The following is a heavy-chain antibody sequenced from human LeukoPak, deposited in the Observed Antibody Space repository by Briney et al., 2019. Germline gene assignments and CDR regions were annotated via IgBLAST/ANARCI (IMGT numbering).Heavy chain of an antibody. V-gene: IGHV4-4*07. CDR3: ARGTAVAAYDAFDI. CDR2: IYTSGST. J-gene: IGHJ3*02. Sequence: SETLSLTCTVSGGSISSYYWSWLRQPAGKGLEWIGRIYTSGSTNYNPSLKSRVTMSVDTSKNQFSLKLSSVTAADTAVYYCARGTAVAAYDAFDIWGQGTMVTVSS. D-gene: IGHD6-19*01. CDR1: GGSISSYY.